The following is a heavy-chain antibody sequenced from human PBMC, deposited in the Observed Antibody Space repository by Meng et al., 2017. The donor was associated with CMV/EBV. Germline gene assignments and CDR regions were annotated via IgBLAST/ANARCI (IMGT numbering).Heavy chain of an antibody. V-gene: IGHV5-51*01. Sequence: KVSCKGSGYSFTNYWFGWVRQTPGKGLEWMGIIYPGDSETRYSPSFQGQVTIPVDRSITTAYLQWSSLKASDTAMYYCTRNYDFWGGYFPDAFDVWGQGTMVTVSS. CDR2: IYPGDSET. D-gene: IGHD3-3*01. CDR1: GYSFTNYW. CDR3: TRNYDFWGGYFPDAFDV. J-gene: IGHJ3*01.